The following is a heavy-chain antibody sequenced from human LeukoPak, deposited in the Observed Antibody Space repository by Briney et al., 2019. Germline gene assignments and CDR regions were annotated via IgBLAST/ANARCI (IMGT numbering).Heavy chain of an antibody. J-gene: IGHJ5*02. CDR1: GXTFTGYY. CDR3: ARAFPSSFDP. D-gene: IGHD2/OR15-2a*01. Sequence: GASVRVSCXXSGXTFTGYYMXWVRQAPGQGLEWMGWINPNSGGTNYAQKFQGRVTMTRDTSTSTAYMDLSRLISDDTAVYYCARAFPSSFDPWGRGTLVTVSS. CDR2: INPNSGGT. V-gene: IGHV1-2*02.